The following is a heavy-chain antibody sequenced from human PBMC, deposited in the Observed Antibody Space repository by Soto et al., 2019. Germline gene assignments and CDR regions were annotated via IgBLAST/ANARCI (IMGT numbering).Heavy chain of an antibody. J-gene: IGHJ4*02. CDR3: AISLRLGESFDY. V-gene: IGHV1-3*04. CDR2: IHTGNGNT. D-gene: IGHD3-16*01. CDR1: GYTFTTYA. Sequence: QVQLVQSGAEVNKPGASVQVSCKPSGYTFTTYAIHWVRQAPGQSLEWMAWIHTGNGNTKYSPRFQGRVTITRDTSASTAYMELSSLRSEDTAVYYCAISLRLGESFDYWGQGTLVTVSS.